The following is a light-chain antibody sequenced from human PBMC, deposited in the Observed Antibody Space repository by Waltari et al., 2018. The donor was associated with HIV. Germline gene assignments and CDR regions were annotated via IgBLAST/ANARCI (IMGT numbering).Light chain of an antibody. Sequence: SLSPPPAPSGSPGQSLTISCTGTSRPVGCSYYVPLYQHHPGKAPKLMISEVTPRPSRVPDRFFGSKSGNTASLTVSGLQAEDEADYYCSLYAGSNNFVFGGGPKLTVL. CDR3: SLYAGSNNFV. CDR1: SRPVGCSYY. J-gene: IGLJ2*01. V-gene: IGLV2-8*01. CDR2: EVT.